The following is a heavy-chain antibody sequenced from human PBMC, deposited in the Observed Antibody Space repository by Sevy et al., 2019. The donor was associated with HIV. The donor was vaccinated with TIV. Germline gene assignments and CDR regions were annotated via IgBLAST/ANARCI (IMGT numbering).Heavy chain of an antibody. J-gene: IGHJ3*02. V-gene: IGHV3-7*01. CDR2: IKEDGGEK. CDR3: ARDPYYYDSSAYFGAFDI. Sequence: GGSLRLSCAASGFTFSNCWMSWVRQAPGKGLEWVANIKEDGGEKQYVDSVKGRFTISRDNAKNSLFLQMSSLRAEDTAVYYCARDPYYYDSSAYFGAFDIWGQGTVVTVSS. CDR1: GFTFSNCW. D-gene: IGHD3-22*01.